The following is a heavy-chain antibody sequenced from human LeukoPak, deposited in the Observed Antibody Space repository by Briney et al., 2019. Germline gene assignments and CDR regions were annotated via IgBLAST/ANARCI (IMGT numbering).Heavy chain of an antibody. D-gene: IGHD3-10*01. V-gene: IGHV4-38-2*02. Sequence: SETLSLTCTVSGYSITSGYYWGWIRQPPGKGLEWIGNIYHSGSTHYNPSLKSRVTISVDTSKNQFSLKLSSVTAADTAVYYCARGGSFYRRMGNGGWFDPWGQGSLVTVSS. CDR3: ARGGSFYRRMGNGGWFDP. CDR1: GYSITSGYY. J-gene: IGHJ5*02. CDR2: IYHSGST.